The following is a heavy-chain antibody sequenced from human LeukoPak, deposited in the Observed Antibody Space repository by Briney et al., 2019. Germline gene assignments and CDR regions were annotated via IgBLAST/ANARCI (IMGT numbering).Heavy chain of an antibody. D-gene: IGHD6-13*01. CDR3: ARGLSYSSSWSYNWFDP. Sequence: GGSLRLSCAASGFTFSSYAMHWVRQAPGKGLEWVAVISYDGSNKYYADSVKGRFTISRDNSKNTLYLQMNSLRAEDTAVYYCARGLSYSSSWSYNWFDPWGQGTLVTVSS. J-gene: IGHJ5*02. V-gene: IGHV3-30*04. CDR1: GFTFSSYA. CDR2: ISYDGSNK.